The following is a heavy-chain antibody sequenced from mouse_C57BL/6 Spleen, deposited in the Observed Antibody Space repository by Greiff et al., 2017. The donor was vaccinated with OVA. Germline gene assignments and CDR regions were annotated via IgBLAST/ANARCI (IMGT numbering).Heavy chain of an antibody. J-gene: IGHJ3*01. Sequence: VQLQQSGAELVRPGASVTLSCKASGYTFTDYEMHWVKQTPVHGLEWIGAIDPETGGTAYNQKFKGKAILTADKSSSTAYMELRSLTSEDSAVYYCTRSGGYYVFAYWGQGTLVTVSA. CDR3: TRSGGYYVFAY. V-gene: IGHV1-15*01. D-gene: IGHD2-3*01. CDR2: IDPETGGT. CDR1: GYTFTDYE.